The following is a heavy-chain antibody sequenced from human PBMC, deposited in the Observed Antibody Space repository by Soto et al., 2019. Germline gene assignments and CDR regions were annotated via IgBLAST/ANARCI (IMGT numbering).Heavy chain of an antibody. CDR2: IYHSGST. CDR3: ARAYNWNYSPFDP. V-gene: IGHV4-30-2*01. CDR1: GGSISSGGYS. D-gene: IGHD1-7*01. Sequence: PSETLSLTCAVSGGSISSGGYSWSWIRQPPGKGLEWIGYIYHSGSTYHNPPLKSRVTISVDRSKNQFSLKLSSVTAADTAAYYCARAYNWNYSPFDPWGQGTLVTVSS. J-gene: IGHJ5*02.